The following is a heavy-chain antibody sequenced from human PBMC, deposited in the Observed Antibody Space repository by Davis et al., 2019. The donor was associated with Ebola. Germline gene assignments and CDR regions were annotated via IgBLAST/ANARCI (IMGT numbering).Heavy chain of an antibody. Sequence: MPSETLSLTCTVSGGSISSYYWSWIRQPPGKGPEWVGYIYYSWSPNYHPSPKSRVTISVDTSKNQFSLRLSSVTAAATAVYYCARDDDIAVADMWGQGTLVTVSS. V-gene: IGHV4-59*01. CDR3: ARDDDIAVADM. CDR1: GGSISSYY. CDR2: IYYSWSP. J-gene: IGHJ4*02. D-gene: IGHD6-19*01.